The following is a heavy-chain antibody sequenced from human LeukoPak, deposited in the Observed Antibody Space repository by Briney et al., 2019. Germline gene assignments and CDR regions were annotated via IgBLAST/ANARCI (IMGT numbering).Heavy chain of an antibody. Sequence: SETLSLTCTVSGGSVSSGGYYWSWIRQHPGKGLEWIGYIYYSGSTYYNPSLKSRVTISVDTSENQFSLKLSSVTAADTAVYYCARDSGTHSLDYWGQGTLVTVSS. J-gene: IGHJ4*02. CDR1: GGSVSSGGYY. CDR3: ARDSGTHSLDY. V-gene: IGHV4-31*03. D-gene: IGHD6-25*01. CDR2: IYYSGST.